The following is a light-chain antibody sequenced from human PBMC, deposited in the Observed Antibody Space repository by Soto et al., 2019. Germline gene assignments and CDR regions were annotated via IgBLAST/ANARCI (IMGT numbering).Light chain of an antibody. CDR3: QQYNNWPPGYT. V-gene: IGKV3-15*01. CDR1: QSVSSN. J-gene: IGKJ2*01. Sequence: ELVMPQSPATLSVSPGARATLSCRASQSVSSNLAWSQQKPGLAPRLLIYGASTRATGIPARFSGSWSGTGFTLTISSLQSEDFAVYYFQQYNNWPPGYTFGQGTKVDIK. CDR2: GAS.